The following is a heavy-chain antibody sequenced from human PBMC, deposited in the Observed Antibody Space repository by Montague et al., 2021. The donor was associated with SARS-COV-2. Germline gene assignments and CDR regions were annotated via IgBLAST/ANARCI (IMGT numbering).Heavy chain of an antibody. D-gene: IGHD1-26*01. J-gene: IGHJ4*02. CDR1: GFTFSSYA. CDR3: AGARGALKIGSYLDEY. V-gene: IGHV3-23*01. CDR2: ISGSGGST. Sequence: SLRLSCAASGFTFSSYAMSWVRQAPGKGLEWVSAISGSGGSTYYADSVKGRFTISRDNSKNTLYLQMNSLRAEDTAVYYCAGARGALKIGSYLDEYWGQGTLVTVSS.